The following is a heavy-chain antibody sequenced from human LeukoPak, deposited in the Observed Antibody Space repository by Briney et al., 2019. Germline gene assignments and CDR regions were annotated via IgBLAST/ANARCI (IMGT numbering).Heavy chain of an antibody. Sequence: ASVKVSCKASGGTFSSYAISWVRQAPGQGLEWMGRIIPILGIANYAQKFQGRVTITADKSTSTAYMELSSLRSEDTAVYYCARGSEMATMGCDYWGQGTLVTVSS. CDR2: IIPILGIA. J-gene: IGHJ4*02. CDR3: ARGSEMATMGCDY. CDR1: GGTFSSYA. V-gene: IGHV1-69*04. D-gene: IGHD5-24*01.